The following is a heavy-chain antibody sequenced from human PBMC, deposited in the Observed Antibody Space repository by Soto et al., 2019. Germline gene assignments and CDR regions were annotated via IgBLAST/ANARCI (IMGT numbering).Heavy chain of an antibody. V-gene: IGHV1-69*06. D-gene: IGHD6-13*01. J-gene: IGHJ6*02. CDR2: IIPIFGTA. CDR1: GGTFSSYA. Sequence: QVQLVQSGAEVKKPGSSVKVSCKASGGTFSSYAISWVRQAPGQGLEWMGGIIPIFGTANYAQKFQGRVTITADKSTSTADMELRSLRSEDTAVYYCARYQWVGAAAGSYYYYGMDVWGQGTTVTVSS. CDR3: ARYQWVGAAAGSYYYYGMDV.